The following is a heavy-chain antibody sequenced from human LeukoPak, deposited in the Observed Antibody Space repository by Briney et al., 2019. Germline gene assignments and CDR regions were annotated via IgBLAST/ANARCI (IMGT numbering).Heavy chain of an antibody. V-gene: IGHV1-18*01. CDR2: ISAYNGNT. CDR3: ARDGVYTYGLLRFDY. D-gene: IGHD5-18*01. Sequence: ASVKVSCKASGYTFSSYGISWVRQAPGQGLERMGWISAYNGNTNYAQKLQGRVTMTTDTSTSTAYMELRSLRSDDTAVYYCARDGVYTYGLLRFDYWGQGTLVTVSS. CDR1: GYTFSSYG. J-gene: IGHJ4*02.